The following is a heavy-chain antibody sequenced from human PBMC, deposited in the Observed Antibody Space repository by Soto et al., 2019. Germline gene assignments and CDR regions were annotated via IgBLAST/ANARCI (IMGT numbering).Heavy chain of an antibody. CDR1: GFTVSSNY. D-gene: IGHD3-22*01. CDR2: IYSGGST. CDR3: ARESYYYDSSGYYQGAFDI. Sequence: LRLSCAASGFTVSSNYMSWVRQAPGKGLEWVSVIYSGGSTYYADSVKGRFTISRDNSKNTLYLQMNSLRAEDTAVYYCARESYYYDSSGYYQGAFDIWGQGTMVTVS. J-gene: IGHJ3*02. V-gene: IGHV3-53*01.